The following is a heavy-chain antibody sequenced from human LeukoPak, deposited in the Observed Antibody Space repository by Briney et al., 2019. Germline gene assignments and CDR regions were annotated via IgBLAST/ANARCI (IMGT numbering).Heavy chain of an antibody. J-gene: IGHJ4*02. CDR3: ARAICSRLPPLDY. D-gene: IGHD3-3*01. Sequence: GRSLRLSCAASGFTFSSHAMHWVRQAPGKGLEWVAVISYDGSNKYYADSVKGRFTISRDNSKNTLYLQMNSLRAEDTAVYYCARAICSRLPPLDYWGQGTLVTVSS. V-gene: IGHV3-30*04. CDR1: GFTFSSHA. CDR2: ISYDGSNK.